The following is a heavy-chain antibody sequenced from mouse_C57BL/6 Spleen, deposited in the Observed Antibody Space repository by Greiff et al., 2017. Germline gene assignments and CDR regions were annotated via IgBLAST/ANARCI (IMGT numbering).Heavy chain of an antibody. CDR1: GYTFTSYW. J-gene: IGHJ2*01. Sequence: QVQLQQPGAELVKPGASVKLSCKASGYTFTSYWMQWVKQRPGQGLEWIGEIDPSDSYTNYNQKFKGKATLTVDTSSSTAYMQLSSLTSEDSAVYYCARSYITTVVAPFDYWGQGTTLTVSS. CDR3: ARSYITTVVAPFDY. V-gene: IGHV1-50*01. D-gene: IGHD1-1*01. CDR2: IDPSDSYT.